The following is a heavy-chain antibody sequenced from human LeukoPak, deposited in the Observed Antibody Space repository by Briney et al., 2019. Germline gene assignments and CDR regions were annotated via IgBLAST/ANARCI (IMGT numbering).Heavy chain of an antibody. V-gene: IGHV1-18*01. Sequence: GASVKVSCKASGYTFTSYGISWVRQAPGQGLEWMGWISAYNGNTNYAQKLQGRVTMTTDTSTSTAYMELRSLRSDDTAVYYCARDYYDSSGYYSPEYFQHWGQGTLATVSS. J-gene: IGHJ1*01. D-gene: IGHD3-22*01. CDR1: GYTFTSYG. CDR3: ARDYYDSSGYYSPEYFQH. CDR2: ISAYNGNT.